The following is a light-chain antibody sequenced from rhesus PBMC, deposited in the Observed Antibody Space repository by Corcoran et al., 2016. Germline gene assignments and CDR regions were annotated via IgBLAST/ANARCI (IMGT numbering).Light chain of an antibody. Sequence: DIVMTQSPDSLAVSLGERVTINCKSSQSLLDSSNNNNYLAWFQQKPGQAPKLLLYWASTRESGVPNRFSGSGSGTDFTLTISGLPAEDVAVYYCQQYSGSPYSFGQGTKVEIK. CDR1: QSLLDSSNNNNY. J-gene: IGKJ2*01. CDR2: WAS. V-gene: IGKV4-1*01. CDR3: QQYSGSPYS.